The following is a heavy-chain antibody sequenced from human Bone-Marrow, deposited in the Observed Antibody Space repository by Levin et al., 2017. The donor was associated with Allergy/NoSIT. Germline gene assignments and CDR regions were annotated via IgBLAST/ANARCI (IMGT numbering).Heavy chain of an antibody. J-gene: IGHJ4*02. D-gene: IGHD3-16*01. Sequence: PGESLKISCKASGYTFMTYSIHWIRQAPGQGLEWMATINPSGPTTSSARNFEGRVTMTRDTSTGTVYMELNYLRSEDTAMYYCARDAGTYPLYYFDFWGQGTRVTVSS. CDR3: ARDAGTYPLYYFDF. CDR2: INPSGPTT. CDR1: GYTFMTYS. V-gene: IGHV1-46*01.